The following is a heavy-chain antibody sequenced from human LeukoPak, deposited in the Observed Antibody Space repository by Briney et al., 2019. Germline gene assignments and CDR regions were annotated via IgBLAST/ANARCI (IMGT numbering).Heavy chain of an antibody. V-gene: IGHV3-30*02. CDR1: GFTFSSYG. Sequence: ALGSLRLSCAASGFTFSSYGMHWVRQAPGKGLEWVAFIRYDGSNKYYADSVKGRFTISRDNSKNTLYLQMNSLRAEDTAVYYCAKDLTYDYVWGSYRPLDWGQGTLVTVSS. CDR3: AKDLTYDYVWGSYRPLD. CDR2: IRYDGSNK. J-gene: IGHJ4*02. D-gene: IGHD3-16*02.